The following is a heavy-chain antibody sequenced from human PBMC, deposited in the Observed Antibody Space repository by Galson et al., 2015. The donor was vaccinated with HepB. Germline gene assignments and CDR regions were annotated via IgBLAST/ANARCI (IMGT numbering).Heavy chain of an antibody. V-gene: IGHV3-48*03. J-gene: IGHJ6*02. CDR3: ARDALYGSGSYNELKGYYYYYGMDV. CDR2: ISSSGSTI. D-gene: IGHD3-10*01. CDR1: GFTFSSYE. Sequence: SLRLSCAASGFTFSSYEMNWVRQAPGKGLEWVSYISSSGSTIYYADSVKGRFTISRDNAKNSLYLQMNSLRAEDTAVYYCARDALYGSGSYNELKGYYYYYGMDVWGQGTTVTVSS.